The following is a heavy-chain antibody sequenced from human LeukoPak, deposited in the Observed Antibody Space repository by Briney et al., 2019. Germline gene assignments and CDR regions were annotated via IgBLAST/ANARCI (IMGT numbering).Heavy chain of an antibody. CDR1: GGSISDYY. CDR2: IYYSGIT. Sequence: SETLSLTCTVSGGSISDYYWSWIRQPSGKGLEWIGYIYYSGITNYNPSLKTRVTILVDTSKNQFSLKLSSVAAADTAVYYCARRRRIAAAGTDAFDIWGQGTMVTVSS. J-gene: IGHJ3*02. CDR3: ARRRRIAAAGTDAFDI. D-gene: IGHD6-13*01. V-gene: IGHV4-59*08.